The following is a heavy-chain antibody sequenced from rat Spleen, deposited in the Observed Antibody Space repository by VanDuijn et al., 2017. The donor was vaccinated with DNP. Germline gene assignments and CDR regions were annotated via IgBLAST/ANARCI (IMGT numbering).Heavy chain of an antibody. CDR2: ITGGRGTT. CDR3: ARQSAAISTGFAY. D-gene: IGHD1-2*01. J-gene: IGHJ3*01. CDR1: GFTFNNYW. V-gene: IGHV5-31*01. Sequence: EVQLVETGGALVQPGRSLKLSCVASGFTFNNYWMYWFRQVPGKGLEWIASITGGRGTTSYPDSVKGRFTISRDDAKSTLYLQMDSLRSEDTATYYCARQSAAISTGFAYWGQGTLVTVSS.